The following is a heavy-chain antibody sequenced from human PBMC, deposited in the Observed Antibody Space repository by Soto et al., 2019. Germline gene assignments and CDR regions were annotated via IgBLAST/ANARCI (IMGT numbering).Heavy chain of an antibody. CDR2: ISGSVGST. CDR3: AKDRTIASRNFDS. Sequence: GGSLRLSCAASGFTFSDHGMHWVRQAPGKGLEWVSSISGSVGSTFYADSVKGRFTISRDNSMNTLYLQVNSLRAEDTAVYYWAKDRTIASRNFDSRGRGALVTVSS. J-gene: IGHJ4*02. CDR1: GFTFSDHG. D-gene: IGHD6-6*01. V-gene: IGHV3-23*01.